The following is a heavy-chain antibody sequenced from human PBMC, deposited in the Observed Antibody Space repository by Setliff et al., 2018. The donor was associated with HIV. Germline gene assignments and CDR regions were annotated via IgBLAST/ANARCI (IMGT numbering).Heavy chain of an antibody. V-gene: IGHV4-61*01. J-gene: IGHJ4*02. CDR2: TYYSGST. CDR3: ARYSPRGYTLTGPY. CDR1: GGSVSSGSYY. Sequence: SETLSLTCTVSGGSVSSGSYYWRWIRQPQRKGLEWIGYTYYSGSTKHNPSLKSRVTISLDTSKHQFSLKLTSVTAADTAVYYCARYSPRGYTLTGPYWGQGTLVTV. D-gene: IGHD6-25*01.